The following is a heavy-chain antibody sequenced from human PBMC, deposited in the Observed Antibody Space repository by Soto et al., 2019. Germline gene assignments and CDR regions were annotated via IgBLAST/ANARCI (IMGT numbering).Heavy chain of an antibody. V-gene: IGHV3-23*01. D-gene: IGHD3-16*01. CDR1: GFSFHTFE. CDR3: VKGGWLDF. J-gene: IGHJ5*01. Sequence: EVQLLESGGGLVQPGGSLRLSCAASGFSFHTFEMSWVRQAPGRGLEWVSFISDDGSRTYYADAVKGRFTISRDKSKYKLYLQMNSLTVEDTAVYACVKGGWLDFWGQGTLVNVSS. CDR2: ISDDGSRT.